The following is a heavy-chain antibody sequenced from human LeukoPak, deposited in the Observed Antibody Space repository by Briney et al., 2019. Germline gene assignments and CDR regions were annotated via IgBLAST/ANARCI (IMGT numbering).Heavy chain of an antibody. D-gene: IGHD3-16*01. CDR2: IYSGGST. Sequence: GGSLRLSCAASGFTVSSNYMSWVRQAPGKGLEWVSVIYSGGSTYYADSVKGRFTISRDNSKNTLYLQMNSLRAEDTAVYYCARRVVYYGSVAFDIWGQGTMVTVSS. J-gene: IGHJ3*02. V-gene: IGHV3-66*01. CDR3: ARRVVYYGSVAFDI. CDR1: GFTVSSNY.